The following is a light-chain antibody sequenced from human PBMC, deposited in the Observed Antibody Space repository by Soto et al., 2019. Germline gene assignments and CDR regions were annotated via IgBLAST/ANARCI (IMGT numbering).Light chain of an antibody. CDR3: QQRDNWSSIT. V-gene: IGKV3-11*01. CDR2: DAS. J-gene: IGKJ5*01. Sequence: EIVLTQSPATLSLSPGERATLSCRASQSLSSYLAWYQQKPGQAPRLLIYDASNRATGIPARFSGSGSGTDFNLTISSLEPEDFAVYYCQQRDNWSSITFGQVTRLEIK. CDR1: QSLSSY.